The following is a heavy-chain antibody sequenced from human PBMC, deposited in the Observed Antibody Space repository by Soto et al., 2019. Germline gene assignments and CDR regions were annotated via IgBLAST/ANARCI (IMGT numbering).Heavy chain of an antibody. CDR2: IKTSGDTT. CDR3: TKDVTGDIGADF. V-gene: IGHV3-23*05. D-gene: IGHD2-21*02. CDR1: GFAFSNCA. Sequence: XVSLRLSCAASGFAFSNCAMSWVRQAPGKGLEWVSTIKTSGDTTFYADPVKGRFTTSRDDSKNTLYLQMNSLRAEDTATYYCTKDVTGDIGADFWGQGTPVTVSS. J-gene: IGHJ4*02.